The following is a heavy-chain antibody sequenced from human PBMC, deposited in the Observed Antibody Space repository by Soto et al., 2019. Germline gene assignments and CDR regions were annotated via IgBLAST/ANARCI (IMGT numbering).Heavy chain of an antibody. CDR1: GGSISSGGYY. V-gene: IGHV4-31*03. D-gene: IGHD5-12*01. J-gene: IGHJ4*02. CDR3: ARDGYKGGLYFDY. CDR2: IYYSGST. Sequence: QVQLQESGPGLVKPSQTLSLTCTVSGGSISSGGYYWSWIRQHPGKGLEWIGYIYYSGSTYYNPSLKSRVTISVDTSKNQFSLKPSSVTAADTAVYYCARDGYKGGLYFDYWGQGTLVTVSS.